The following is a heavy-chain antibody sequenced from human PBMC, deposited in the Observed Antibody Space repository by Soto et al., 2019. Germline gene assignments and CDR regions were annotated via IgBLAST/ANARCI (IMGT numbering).Heavy chain of an antibody. J-gene: IGHJ5*01. Sequence: QVQLVQSGAEVRKPGSSLRVSCKSSGATFSTTGISWVRQAPGQGLEWMGGIIPLFGTPKYARKFQGRVSITAHESTNTVSIEFNILRPDDAAVYYCSIASPLICGADPCNRLHNSFDSWGQGSLVIVSS. D-gene: IGHD2-21*02. CDR1: GATFSTTG. CDR2: IIPLFGTP. V-gene: IGHV1-69*01. CDR3: SIASPLICGADPCNRLHNSFDS.